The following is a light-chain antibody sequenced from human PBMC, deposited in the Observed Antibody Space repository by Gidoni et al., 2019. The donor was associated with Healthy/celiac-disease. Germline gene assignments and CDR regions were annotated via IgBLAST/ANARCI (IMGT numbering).Light chain of an antibody. V-gene: IGKV3-20*01. CDR3: QQYGSSPRT. CDR2: GAS. CDR1: QSVSSSY. J-gene: IGKJ1*01. Sequence: EIVFPQSPGTLSLSPGERAPLSCRASQSVSSSYLAWYQQKPGQAPRLLIYGASSRATGIPDRFSGRGSGTDFTLTISRLEPEDFAVYYCQQYGSSPRTFGQGTKVEIK.